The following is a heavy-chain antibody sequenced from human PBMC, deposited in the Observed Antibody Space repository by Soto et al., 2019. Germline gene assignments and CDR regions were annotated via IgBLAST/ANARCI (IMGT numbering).Heavy chain of an antibody. CDR2: ISGSGGST. V-gene: IGHV3-23*01. CDR1: GFTFSSYA. D-gene: IGHD2-21*02. CDR3: ARDFVVVTSGTYYYYGMDV. J-gene: IGHJ6*02. Sequence: HPGGSLRLSCAASGFTFSSYAMSWVRQAPGKGLEWVSAISGSGGSTYYADSVKGRFTISRDNSKNTLYLQMNSLRAEDTAVYYCARDFVVVTSGTYYYYGMDVWGPGTTVTVSS.